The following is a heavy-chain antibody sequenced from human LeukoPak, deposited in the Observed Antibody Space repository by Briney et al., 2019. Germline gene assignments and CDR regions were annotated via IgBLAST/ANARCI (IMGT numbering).Heavy chain of an antibody. CDR1: GFTFDDYA. Sequence: PGGSLRLSCAASGFTFDDYAMHWVRQAPGKGLEWVSGISWNSGSIGYADSVKGRFTISRGNAKNSLYLQMNSLRAEDTALYYCAKDLYRLGNYMDVWGKGTTVTISS. CDR3: AKDLYRLGNYMDV. D-gene: IGHD3-16*02. CDR2: ISWNSGSI. J-gene: IGHJ6*03. V-gene: IGHV3-9*01.